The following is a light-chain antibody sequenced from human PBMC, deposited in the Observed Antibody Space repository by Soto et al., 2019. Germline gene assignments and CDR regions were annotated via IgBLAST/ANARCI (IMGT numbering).Light chain of an antibody. Sequence: QSVLTQTPSASGSPGQSVTISCTGTSSDVGTYNYVSWYQQHPGKAPKLMIYEVTKRPSGVPDRFSGSKSGNTASLTVSGLQAEDEADYYCSSYAGSDNPVVFGGGTKLTVL. J-gene: IGLJ2*01. CDR1: SSDVGTYNY. CDR3: SSYAGSDNPVV. CDR2: EVT. V-gene: IGLV2-8*01.